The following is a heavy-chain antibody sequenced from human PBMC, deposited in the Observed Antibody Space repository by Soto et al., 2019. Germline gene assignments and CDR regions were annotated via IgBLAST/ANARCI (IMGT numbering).Heavy chain of an antibody. J-gene: IGHJ4*02. CDR1: GFSLSTSGVG. CDR3: AHGYWGSGNIKH. D-gene: IGHD3-10*01. Sequence: QITLKESGPTLVRPTQALTLTCTFSGFSLSTSGVGVGWIRQPPGKALEWLALIYWDDDKRYSPSLKSRITIXKXXSKNQVVLTMTNMDPVDTATYYCAHGYWGSGNIKHWGQGTLVTVSS. CDR2: IYWDDDK. V-gene: IGHV2-5*02.